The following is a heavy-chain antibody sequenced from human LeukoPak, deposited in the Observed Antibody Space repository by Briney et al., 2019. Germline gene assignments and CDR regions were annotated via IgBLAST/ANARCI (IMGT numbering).Heavy chain of an antibody. V-gene: IGHV3-7*01. CDR3: ARDPDYYGSGSYDY. Sequence: GGSLRLSCAASGFTLSSYWMSWVRQAPGKGLEWVANIKQDGSEKYYVDSVKGRFTISRDNAKNSLYLQMNSLRAEDTAVYYCARDPDYYGSGSYDYWGQGTLVTVSS. J-gene: IGHJ4*02. D-gene: IGHD3-10*01. CDR2: IKQDGSEK. CDR1: GFTLSSYW.